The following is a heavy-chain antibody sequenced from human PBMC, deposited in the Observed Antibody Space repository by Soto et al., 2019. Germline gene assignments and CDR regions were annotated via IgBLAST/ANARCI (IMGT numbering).Heavy chain of an antibody. J-gene: IGHJ4*02. V-gene: IGHV4-30-4*01. CDR3: ARVLSSAAVAGTPHFDY. Sequence: SETLSLTCTVSGGSISSGDYYWSWIRQPPGKGLEWIGYIYYSGSTYYNPSLKSRVTIPVDTSKNQFSLKLSSVTAADTAVYYCARVLSSAAVAGTPHFDYWGKGTLVTVSS. D-gene: IGHD6-19*01. CDR2: IYYSGST. CDR1: GGSISSGDYY.